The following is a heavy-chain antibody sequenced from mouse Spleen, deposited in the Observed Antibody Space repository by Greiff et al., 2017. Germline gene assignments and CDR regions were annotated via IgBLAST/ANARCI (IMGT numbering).Heavy chain of an antibody. J-gene: IGHJ2*01. Sequence: VQLQQPGAELVKPGASVKLSCKASGYTFTSYWMQWVKQRPGQGLEWIGEIDPSDSYTNYNQKFKGKATLTVDTSSSTAYMQLSSLTSEDSAVYYCARNLRYYGSSFDYWGQGTTLTVSS. D-gene: IGHD1-1*01. CDR1: GYTFTSYW. V-gene: IGHV1-50*01. CDR3: ARNLRYYGSSFDY. CDR2: IDPSDSYT.